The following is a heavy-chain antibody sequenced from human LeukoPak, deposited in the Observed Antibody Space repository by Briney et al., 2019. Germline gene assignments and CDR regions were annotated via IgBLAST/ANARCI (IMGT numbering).Heavy chain of an antibody. Sequence: GGSLRLSCAASGFIFNNFDMHWVRQGTGKGLERVSAIGIGGDTHYSGSVKGRFIISRENAKNSLFLQMNSLRVGDTAVYYCARDRFGMDVWGRGTTVIVSS. CDR2: IGIGGDT. CDR1: GFIFNNFD. J-gene: IGHJ6*02. CDR3: ARDRFGMDV. V-gene: IGHV3-13*01.